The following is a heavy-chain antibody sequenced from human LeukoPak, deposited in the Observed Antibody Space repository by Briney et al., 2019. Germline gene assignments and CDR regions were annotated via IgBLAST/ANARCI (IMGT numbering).Heavy chain of an antibody. CDR2: INHSGST. V-gene: IGHV4-34*01. CDR1: SGSFSGYY. CDR3: ARWINCSGGSCSYYFDY. J-gene: IGHJ4*02. Sequence: SETLSLTCAVYSGSFSGYYRSWIRQPLGKGLEWIGEINHSGSTNYNPSLKSRVTISVDTSKNQFSLKLSSVTAADTAVYYCARWINCSGGSCSYYFDYWGQGTLVTVSS. D-gene: IGHD2-15*01.